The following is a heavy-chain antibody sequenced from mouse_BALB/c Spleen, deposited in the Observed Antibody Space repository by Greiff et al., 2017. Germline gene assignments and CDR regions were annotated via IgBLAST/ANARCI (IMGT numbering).Heavy chain of an antibody. CDR2: IDPANGNT. J-gene: IGHJ1*01. V-gene: IGHV14-3*02. CDR1: GFNITDTY. Sequence: VQLQQSGAELVKPGASVKLSCTASGFNITDTYMHWVKQRPEQGLEWIGRIDPANGNTKYDPKFQGKATITADTSSNTAYLQLSSLTSEDTAVYYCARWAGRYFDVWGAGTTVTVSS. CDR3: ARWAGRYFDV.